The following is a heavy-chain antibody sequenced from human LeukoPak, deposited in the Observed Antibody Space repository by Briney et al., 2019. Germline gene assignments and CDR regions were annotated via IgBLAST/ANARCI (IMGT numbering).Heavy chain of an antibody. D-gene: IGHD1-7*01. J-gene: IGHJ4*02. CDR1: GYTFTSYG. Sequence: AASVKVSFKSSGYTFTSYGISWVRQAPGQGLEWMGWISAYNGNTNYPQKLQGRVTMTTDTSTSTAYMELRRLRSDDTAVYYCARDLGTSLVDYWGQGTLVTVSS. V-gene: IGHV1-18*01. CDR3: ARDLGTSLVDY. CDR2: ISAYNGNT.